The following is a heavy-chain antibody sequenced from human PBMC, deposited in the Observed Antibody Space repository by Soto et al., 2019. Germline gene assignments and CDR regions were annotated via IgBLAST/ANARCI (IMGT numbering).Heavy chain of an antibody. D-gene: IGHD4-17*01. J-gene: IGHJ3*02. Sequence: GESLKISCKASGYRFSTYWIGWVRQMPGKGLEWMGVIFPDDSDTRYSPSFQGQVTISADKSISTAYLQWTSLKAPDTAMYYCARTETTWEGSDFEIWGQGTMVTVSS. CDR3: ARTETTWEGSDFEI. CDR1: GYRFSTYW. CDR2: IFPDDSDT. V-gene: IGHV5-51*01.